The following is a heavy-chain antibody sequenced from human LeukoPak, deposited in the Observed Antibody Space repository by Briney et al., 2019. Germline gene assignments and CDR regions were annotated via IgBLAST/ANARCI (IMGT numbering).Heavy chain of an antibody. CDR3: ARDLGVTNYYFDY. Sequence: PGGSLRLSCAASGITFSRNGFHWVRQAPGKGLEWVAVIGYDGSKKYYADSVKGRFTISRDDSRNTLCLQMDSLRAEDTAVYYCARDLGVTNYYFDYWGQGTLVTVSA. V-gene: IGHV3-33*01. CDR2: IGYDGSKK. CDR1: GITFSRNG. D-gene: IGHD4-11*01. J-gene: IGHJ4*02.